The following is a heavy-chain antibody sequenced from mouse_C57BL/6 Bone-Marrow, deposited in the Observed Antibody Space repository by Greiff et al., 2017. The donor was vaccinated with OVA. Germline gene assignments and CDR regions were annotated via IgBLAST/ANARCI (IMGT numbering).Heavy chain of an antibody. Sequence: EVKVVESGAELVRPGSSVKMSCKTSGYTFTSYGINWVKQRPGQGLEWIGYIYIGNGYTEYKEKFKGKATLTSDTSSSTAYMQLSSLTSEDSAIYFCARDETGRGDYWGQGTSVTVSS. V-gene: IGHV1-58*01. CDR2: IYIGNGYT. D-gene: IGHD4-1*01. CDR3: ARDETGRGDY. J-gene: IGHJ4*01. CDR1: GYTFTSYG.